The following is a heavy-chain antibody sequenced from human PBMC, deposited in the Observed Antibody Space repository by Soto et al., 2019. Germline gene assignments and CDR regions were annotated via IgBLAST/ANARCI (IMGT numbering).Heavy chain of an antibody. V-gene: IGHV1-18*01. CDR1: GYTFTSYG. CDR3: GREYYYGSGPWY. CDR2: ISAYNGNT. D-gene: IGHD3-10*01. J-gene: IGHJ4*02. Sequence: ASVKVSCKASGYTFTSYGISWVRQAPGQGLEWMGWISAYNGNTNYAQKLQGRVTMTADTSTSTAYMELRSLRSDDTAVYYCGREYYYGSGPWYWAQGTLVTVSS.